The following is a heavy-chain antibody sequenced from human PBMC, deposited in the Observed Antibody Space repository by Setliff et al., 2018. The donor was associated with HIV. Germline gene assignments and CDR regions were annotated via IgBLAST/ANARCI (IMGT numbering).Heavy chain of an antibody. CDR3: AKAQTNPLRLGELSSIDAFDI. CDR1: GFTFSSYA. V-gene: IGHV3-23*01. D-gene: IGHD3-16*02. Sequence: GGSLRLSCAASGFTFSSYAMSWVRQAPGKGLEWVSAISGSGGSTYYADSVKGRFTISRDNSKNTLHLQMNSLRAEDTAVYYCAKAQTNPLRLGELSSIDAFDIWGQGTMVTVSS. CDR2: ISGSGGST. J-gene: IGHJ3*02.